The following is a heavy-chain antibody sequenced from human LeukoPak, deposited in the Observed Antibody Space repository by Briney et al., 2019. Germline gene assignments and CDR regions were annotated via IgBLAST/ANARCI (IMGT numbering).Heavy chain of an antibody. J-gene: IGHJ3*02. D-gene: IGHD3-22*01. Sequence: SETLSLTCAVSGGSISNYYWSWLRQPAGKGLEWIGHIYSSGSTNYNPSLKSRVTMSLDTSKSQFSLNLRSVTAADTAVYHCARGRVFYDSTGYFIWGQGTMVTVSS. CDR2: IYSSGST. CDR1: GGSISNYY. V-gene: IGHV4-4*07. CDR3: ARGRVFYDSTGYFI.